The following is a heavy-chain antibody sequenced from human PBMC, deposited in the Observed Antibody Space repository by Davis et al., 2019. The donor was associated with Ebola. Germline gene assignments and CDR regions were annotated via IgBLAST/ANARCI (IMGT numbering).Heavy chain of an antibody. D-gene: IGHD5-18*01. CDR3: AKDRRHTAALDY. V-gene: IGHV3-30*02. J-gene: IGHJ4*02. Sequence: GGSLRLSCAASRFTFSSYAVHWVRQTPGKGLEWVAFIRYDGSNKYYADSVKGRFTISRDNSKNTLYLQMNSLRAEDTAVYYRAKDRRHTAALDYWGQGTLVTVSS. CDR2: IRYDGSNK. CDR1: RFTFSSYA.